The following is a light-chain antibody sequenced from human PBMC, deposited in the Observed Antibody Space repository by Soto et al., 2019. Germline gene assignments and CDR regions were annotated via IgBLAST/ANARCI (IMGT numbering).Light chain of an antibody. V-gene: IGKV3-20*01. CDR1: QYMTRTY. CDR2: DAS. CDR3: QQYDTYSRT. J-gene: IGKJ1*01. Sequence: EIVLTQSPGTLSLSPGERATLSCRASQYMTRTYIAWYQQKPGQAPRLLIYDASSLQSGVPSRFTGRGSGTEFTLPISSLQPDDFATYYCQQYDTYSRTFGQGTKVEIK.